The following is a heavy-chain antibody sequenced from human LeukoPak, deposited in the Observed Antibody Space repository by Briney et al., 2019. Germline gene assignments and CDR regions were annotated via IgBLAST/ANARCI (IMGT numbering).Heavy chain of an antibody. CDR3: ARHWTYYDYVWGSYRPYYFDY. J-gene: IGHJ4*02. Sequence: PSETLSLTCAVYGGSFSGYYWSWIRQPPGKGLEWIGEINHSGSTNYNPSLKSRVTISVDTSKNQFSLKLSSVTAADTAVYYCARHWTYYDYVWGSYRPYYFDYWGQGTLVTVSS. CDR2: INHSGST. V-gene: IGHV4-34*01. D-gene: IGHD3-16*02. CDR1: GGSFSGYY.